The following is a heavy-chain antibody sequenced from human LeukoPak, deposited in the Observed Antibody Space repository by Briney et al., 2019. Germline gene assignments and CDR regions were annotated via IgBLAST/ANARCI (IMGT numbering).Heavy chain of an antibody. CDR3: ARARPPRAGLRSSSWVLHFDY. V-gene: IGHV1-2*06. J-gene: IGHJ4*02. CDR1: GYTFTGYY. CDR2: INPNNGAT. Sequence: ASVKVSCKASGYTFTGYYMHWVRQAPGQGLEWMGRINPNNGATNYAQKLQGRVTITRDTSISTAYMELSRLRSDDTAVYYCARARPPRAGLRSSSWVLHFDYWGQGTLVTVSS. D-gene: IGHD6-13*01.